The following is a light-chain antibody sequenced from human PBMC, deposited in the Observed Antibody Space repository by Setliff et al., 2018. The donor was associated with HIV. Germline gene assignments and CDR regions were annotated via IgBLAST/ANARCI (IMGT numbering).Light chain of an antibody. CDR1: TSDVGAYNY. Sequence: QSALAQPPSASGSPGQSVTISCTGTTSDVGAYNYVSWYQQHPGKAPKLIIYEVTKRPSGVPDRFSGSKSGNTASLTVSGLQAGDEADYYCSSHGAIGVFGTGTK. CDR3: SSHGAIGV. CDR2: EVT. V-gene: IGLV2-8*01. J-gene: IGLJ1*01.